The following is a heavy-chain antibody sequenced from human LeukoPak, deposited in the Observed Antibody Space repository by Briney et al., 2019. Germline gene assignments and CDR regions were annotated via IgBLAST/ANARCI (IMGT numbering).Heavy chain of an antibody. Sequence: SETLSLTCTVSGGSISSGGYYWSWIRQHPGKGLEWIGYIYYSGSTYYNPSLKSRVTISVDTSKNQFSLKLSSVTAADTAVYYCARDRSSTRHALDPWGQGTLVTVSS. V-gene: IGHV4-31*03. CDR1: GGSISSGGYY. CDR3: ARDRSSTRHALDP. CDR2: IYYSGST. J-gene: IGHJ5*02. D-gene: IGHD2-2*01.